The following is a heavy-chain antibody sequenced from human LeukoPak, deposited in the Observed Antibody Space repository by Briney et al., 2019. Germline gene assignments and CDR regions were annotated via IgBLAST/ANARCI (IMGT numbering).Heavy chain of an antibody. Sequence: GGSPRLSCSASGFTFRSYAMHWVRQAPGKGLEYVSGISSNGGTTYYADSVKGRFTISRDNSKNTLYLQMSSLRAEDTAVYYCVEGEGYGMDVWGQGTTVTVSS. V-gene: IGHV3-64D*06. J-gene: IGHJ6*02. CDR3: VEGEGYGMDV. D-gene: IGHD1-26*01. CDR1: GFTFRSYA. CDR2: ISSNGGTT.